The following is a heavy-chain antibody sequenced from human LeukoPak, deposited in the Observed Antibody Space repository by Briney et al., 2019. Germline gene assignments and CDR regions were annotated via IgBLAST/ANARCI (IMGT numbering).Heavy chain of an antibody. Sequence: ASVKVSCKASGNTFTDYFIHWVRQAPGQGLEWMGRINPNSGGTNYAQKFQGRVTMTRDTSISTAYMELSRLRSDDTAVYYCARDFERPDYWGQGTLVTVSS. CDR3: ARDFERPDY. J-gene: IGHJ4*02. CDR2: INPNSGGT. CDR1: GNTFTDYF. V-gene: IGHV1-2*06.